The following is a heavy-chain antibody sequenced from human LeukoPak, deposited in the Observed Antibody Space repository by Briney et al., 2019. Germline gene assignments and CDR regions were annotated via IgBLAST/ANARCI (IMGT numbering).Heavy chain of an antibody. Sequence: ESSETLSLTCTVSGGSNSRSSNYWGWLRQSPGKGLEWIGSIYYSGSTYYNPSLKSRVTISIDTSKNQFSLKLSSVTAADTAVYYCATTTIRLGYWGQGTLVTVSS. CDR2: IYYSGST. V-gene: IGHV4-39*07. D-gene: IGHD1-1*01. CDR1: GGSNSRSSNY. J-gene: IGHJ4*02. CDR3: ATTTIRLGY.